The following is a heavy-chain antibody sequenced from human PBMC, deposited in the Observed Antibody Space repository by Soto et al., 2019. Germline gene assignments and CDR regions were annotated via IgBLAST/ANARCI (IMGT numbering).Heavy chain of an antibody. CDR1: GGSFSGYY. V-gene: IGHV4-34*01. CDR3: ARQTAVTAVPFDY. J-gene: IGHJ4*02. CDR2: INHSGST. Sequence: SETLSLTCAVYGGSFSGYYWSWIRQPPGKGLEWIGEINHSGSTNYNPSLKSRVTISVDTSKNQFSLKLSSLTAADTAVYYCARQTAVTAVPFDYWGQGSLVTVSS. D-gene: IGHD2-21*02.